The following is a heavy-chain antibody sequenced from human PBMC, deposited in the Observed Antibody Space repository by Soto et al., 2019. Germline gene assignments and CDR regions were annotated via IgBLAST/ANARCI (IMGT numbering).Heavy chain of an antibody. J-gene: IGHJ4*02. CDR2: ISARNGNT. Sequence: QVHLVQSGAWVKKPWASVKVSCKGSCYAFTTHGITWVRQAPGQGLEWMGWISARNGNTNYAQKLQGRVTVTRDTPTRTAYMAMRSLRSNDTAVYYCARGRYGDYWGQGAMVTVSS. D-gene: IGHD1-1*01. CDR1: CYAFTTHG. V-gene: IGHV1-18*01. CDR3: ARGRYGDY.